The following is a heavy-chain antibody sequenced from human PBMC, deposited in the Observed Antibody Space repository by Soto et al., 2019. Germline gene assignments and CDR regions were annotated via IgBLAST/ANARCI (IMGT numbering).Heavy chain of an antibody. CDR2: MNPNSGDT. Sequence: ASVKVSCKASGYTFTSYEINWVRQATGQGLEWMGWMNPNSGDTGYAQKFQGRVTMTRDTSIGTAYMELASLRSEDTAVYYCARGQSGYSSGWSPNDYRGQGTLVTVSS. D-gene: IGHD6-19*01. V-gene: IGHV1-8*01. CDR3: ARGQSGYSSGWSPNDY. CDR1: GYTFTSYE. J-gene: IGHJ4*02.